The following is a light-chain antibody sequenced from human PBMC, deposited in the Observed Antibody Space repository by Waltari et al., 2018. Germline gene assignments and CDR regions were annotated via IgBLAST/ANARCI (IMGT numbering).Light chain of an antibody. CDR3: QQYDSFPPT. CDR1: QAINTF. CDR2: AAS. Sequence: TCQASQAINTFLTWFQQKPGKAPRSLIYAASTLQSGVPSNFSGSGSGTNFTLTISSLQPEDFATYYCQQYDSFPPTFGGGTRVEI. J-gene: IGKJ4*01. V-gene: IGKV1-16*02.